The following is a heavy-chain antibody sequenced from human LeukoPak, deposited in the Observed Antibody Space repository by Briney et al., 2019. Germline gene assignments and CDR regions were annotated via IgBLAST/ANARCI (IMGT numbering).Heavy chain of an antibody. D-gene: IGHD3-9*01. J-gene: IGHJ3*02. CDR2: ISFHGTDT. CDR3: ARELRYFDWLLSGDAFDI. V-gene: IGHV3-30*04. Sequence: GGSLRLSCAASGFTFISYAIHWVRQAPGKGLEWVAVISFHGTDTFYADSVKGRFTISRDNAKNSLYLQMNSLRAEDTALYYCARELRYFDWLLSGDAFDIWGQGTMVTVSS. CDR1: GFTFISYA.